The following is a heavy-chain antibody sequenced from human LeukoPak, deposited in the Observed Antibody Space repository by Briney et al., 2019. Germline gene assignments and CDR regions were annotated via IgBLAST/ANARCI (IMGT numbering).Heavy chain of an antibody. CDR3: ARLVTGYYYDTSGYYSFDY. CDR1: GGSISSSSYY. V-gene: IGHV4-39*01. D-gene: IGHD3-22*01. CDR2: IYYSGST. J-gene: IGHJ4*02. Sequence: PSETLSLTCTVSGGSISSSSYYWGWIRQPPGKGLEWIGNIYYSGSTYYNPSLKSRVTISVDTSKSQFSLKLSSVTAADTAVYYCARLVTGYYYDTSGYYSFDYWGQGTLVTVSS.